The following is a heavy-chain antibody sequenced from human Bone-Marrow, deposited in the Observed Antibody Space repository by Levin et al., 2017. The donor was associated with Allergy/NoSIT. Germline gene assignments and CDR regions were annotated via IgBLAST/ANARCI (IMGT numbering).Heavy chain of an antibody. CDR2: IGTSGSYT. Sequence: SCAASGFTFSNYYMSWIRQAPGKGLEWVSSIGTSGSYTNYADSVKGRFTISRDDAKKSLYLQMNSLRAEDTAVYYCARHGPSSGWTSDGFDIWGQGTMVRVSS. CDR3: ARHGPSSGWTSDGFDI. J-gene: IGHJ3*02. CDR1: GFTFSNYY. V-gene: IGHV3-11*03. D-gene: IGHD6-19*01.